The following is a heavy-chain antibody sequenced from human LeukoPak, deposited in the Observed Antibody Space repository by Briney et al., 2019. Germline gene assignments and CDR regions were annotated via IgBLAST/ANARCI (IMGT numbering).Heavy chain of an antibody. D-gene: IGHD6-19*01. CDR2: IYSGGST. CDR3: VIGEKYSSGWYDSV. V-gene: IGHV3-53*01. CDR1: GFTVSSNY. Sequence: GGSLRLSCAASGFTVSSNYMSWVRQAPGKGLEGVSVIYSGGSTYYADSVKGRFTISRDNSKNTLYLQMNSLRAEDTAVYYCVIGEKYSSGWYDSVWGQGTLVTVSS. J-gene: IGHJ4*02.